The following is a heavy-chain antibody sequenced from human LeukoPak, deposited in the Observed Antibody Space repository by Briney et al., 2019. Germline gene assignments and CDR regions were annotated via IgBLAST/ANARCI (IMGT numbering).Heavy chain of an antibody. J-gene: IGHJ6*03. Sequence: SETLSLTCTVSGGSISSHYWSWIRQPPGKGLEWIGYIYYSGSTNYNPSLKSRVTISVDTSKNQFSLKLSSVTAADTAVYYCARGGSNGDYAYYYYMDVWGKGTTVTVSS. CDR3: ARGGSNGDYAYYYYMDV. V-gene: IGHV4-59*11. CDR2: IYYSGST. D-gene: IGHD4-17*01. CDR1: GGSISSHY.